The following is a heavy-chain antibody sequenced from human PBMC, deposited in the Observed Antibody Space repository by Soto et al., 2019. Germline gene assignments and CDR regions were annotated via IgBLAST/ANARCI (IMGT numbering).Heavy chain of an antibody. V-gene: IGHV3-33*01. Sequence: GGSLRLSCAASGFTFSSYGMHWVRQAPGKGLEWVAVIWYDGSNKYYADSVKGRFTISRDNSKNTLYLQMNSLRAEDTAVYYCARDERRYCSSTSCYKVYDWGQGTLVTVSS. CDR2: IWYDGSNK. D-gene: IGHD2-2*02. CDR1: GFTFSSYG. CDR3: ARDERRYCSSTSCYKVYD. J-gene: IGHJ4*02.